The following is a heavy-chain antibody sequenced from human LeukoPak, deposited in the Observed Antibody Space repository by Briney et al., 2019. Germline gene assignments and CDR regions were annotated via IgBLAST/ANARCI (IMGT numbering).Heavy chain of an antibody. CDR2: IQNDGSDK. V-gene: IGHV3-30*02. J-gene: IGHJ4*02. D-gene: IGHD6-13*01. CDR3: AREGGRAVPGRFDQ. CDR1: GINFRSSG. Sequence: PGGSLRLSCAASGINFRSSGMHWVRQAPGKGLEWVTFIQNDGSDKYYAASVKGRFTISGDNSKNTVYLHMASLGADDTALYYCAREGGRAVPGRFDQWGQGTLVTVSS.